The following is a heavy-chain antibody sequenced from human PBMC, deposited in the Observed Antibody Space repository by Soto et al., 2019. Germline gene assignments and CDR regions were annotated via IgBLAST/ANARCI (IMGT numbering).Heavy chain of an antibody. CDR3: ARAELELLEHFDY. J-gene: IGHJ4*02. V-gene: IGHV1-69*06. CDR2: IIPIFGTA. D-gene: IGHD1-7*01. Sequence: SVKVSCKASGGTFSSYAISWVRQAPGQGLEWMGGIIPIFGTANYAQKFQGRVTITADKSTSTAYMELSSLRSEDTAVYYCARAELELLEHFDYWGQGTLVTVSA. CDR1: GGTFSSYA.